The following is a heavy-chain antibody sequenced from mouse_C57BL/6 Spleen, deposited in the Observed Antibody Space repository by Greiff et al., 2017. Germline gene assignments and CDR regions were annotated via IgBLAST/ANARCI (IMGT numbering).Heavy chain of an antibody. CDR3: ANYGSFMDY. Sequence: QVQLQESGAELARPGASVKMSCKASGYTFTSYTMHWVKQRPGQGLEWIGYINPSSGYTKYNQKFKDKATLTADKSSSTAYMQLSSLTSEDSAGYYCANYGSFMDYWGQGTSVTVSS. CDR1: GYTFTSYT. D-gene: IGHD1-1*01. J-gene: IGHJ4*01. V-gene: IGHV1-4*01. CDR2: INPSSGYT.